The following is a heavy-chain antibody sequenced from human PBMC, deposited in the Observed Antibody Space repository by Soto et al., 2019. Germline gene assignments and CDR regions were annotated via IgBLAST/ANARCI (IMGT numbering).Heavy chain of an antibody. Sequence: AETLSLSCSVSGFSISGYYWDWIRQAAGKGLEWIGRIYSGGSTNYSPSLESRVTMSVDASRNQFSLNLTAVTDADTAVYFCARDIRSRALDAFDIWGHGTMVTVSS. CDR1: GFSISGYY. CDR3: ARDIRSRALDAFDI. V-gene: IGHV4-4*07. CDR2: IYSGGST. J-gene: IGHJ3*02. D-gene: IGHD2-21*01.